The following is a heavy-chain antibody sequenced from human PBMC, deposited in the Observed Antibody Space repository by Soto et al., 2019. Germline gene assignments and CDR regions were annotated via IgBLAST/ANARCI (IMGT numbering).Heavy chain of an antibody. D-gene: IGHD4-17*01. Sequence: SVKASCKTSGSTFSNFAINWVRQAPEQGLEWMGGIILPFGVPHYAQKFQGRVTIAADESMTTAYMDLSGLRSEDPAAYYCARGPDYEDYFDYWGQGTLVTVS. CDR2: IILPFGVP. V-gene: IGHV1-69*13. CDR3: ARGPDYEDYFDY. J-gene: IGHJ4*02. CDR1: GSTFSNFA.